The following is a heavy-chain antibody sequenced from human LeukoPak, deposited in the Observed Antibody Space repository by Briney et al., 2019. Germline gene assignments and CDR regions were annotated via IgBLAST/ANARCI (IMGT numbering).Heavy chain of an antibody. CDR3: ARGRGSYYVRLDY. J-gene: IGHJ4*02. CDR2: INHSGST. D-gene: IGHD1-26*01. V-gene: IGHV4-34*01. Sequence: SETLSLTCAVYGGSFSGYYWSWIRQPPGKGLEWIGEINHSGSTNYNPSLKSRVTISVDTSKNQFSLKLSSVTAADTAVYYCARGRGSYYVRLDYWGQGTLVTVSS. CDR1: GGSFSGYY.